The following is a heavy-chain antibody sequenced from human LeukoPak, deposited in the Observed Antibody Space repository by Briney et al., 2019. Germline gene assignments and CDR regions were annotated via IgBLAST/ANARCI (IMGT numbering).Heavy chain of an antibody. V-gene: IGHV4-4*07. CDR2: IYNNGST. CDR1: DGSISFYC. J-gene: IGHJ3*02. D-gene: IGHD6-19*01. CDR3: ARFGAVAGIPVDAFDI. Sequence: SATWTVPSTVPDGSISFYCYSWIRQPAVKGLFWIGRIYNNGSTNYTPSLKSRVTMSVDTSKNQSSLKLSSVTAADTAVYYCARFGAVAGIPVDAFDIWGQGTMVTVSS.